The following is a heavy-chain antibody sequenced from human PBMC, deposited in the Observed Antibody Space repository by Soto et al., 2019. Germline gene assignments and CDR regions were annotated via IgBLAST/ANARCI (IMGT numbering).Heavy chain of an antibody. CDR1: GYTFTGYY. D-gene: IGHD3-22*01. Sequence: QVQLVQSGAEVKKPGASVKVSCKASGYTFTGYYMHWVRQAPGQGLEWMGWINPNSGGTNYAQKFQGRVTMTRDTSISKAYMELSRLRYYATAVYYCARDGYYYDSSGSRNPYDLWGQGTLVTVSS. J-gene: IGHJ5*02. V-gene: IGHV1-2*02. CDR3: ARDGYYYDSSGSRNPYDL. CDR2: INPNSGGT.